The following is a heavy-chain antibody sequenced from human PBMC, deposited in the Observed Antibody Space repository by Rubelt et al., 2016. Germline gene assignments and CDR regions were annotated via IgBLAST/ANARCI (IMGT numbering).Heavy chain of an antibody. D-gene: IGHD5-18*01. V-gene: IGHV3-74*01. CDR1: GFTFSRYW. CDR3: ARVVVDTAMAYFDY. Sequence: GGSLRLSCVASGFTFSRYWMHWVRQAPGKGLVWVARMNSDGSSVSYADSVKGRCTISRDNAKNTLYLQMNSLRAEDTAVYYCARVVVDTAMAYFDYWGQGTLVTVSS. CDR2: MNSDGSSV. J-gene: IGHJ4*02.